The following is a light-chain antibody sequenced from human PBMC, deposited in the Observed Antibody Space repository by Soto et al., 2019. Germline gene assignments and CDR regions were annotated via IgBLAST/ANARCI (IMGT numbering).Light chain of an antibody. CDR3: CSFAGTGTFGGYV. Sequence: QSALAQPASVSGSPGQSVTISCTGTTSDVGSYHLVSWYQQHPGKAPKLMIYEDTKRPSGVSNRFSGSKSGITASLTISGLQPEDEADYYCCSFAGTGTFGGYVFGTGTKLTVL. J-gene: IGLJ1*01. V-gene: IGLV2-23*02. CDR1: TSDVGSYHL. CDR2: EDT.